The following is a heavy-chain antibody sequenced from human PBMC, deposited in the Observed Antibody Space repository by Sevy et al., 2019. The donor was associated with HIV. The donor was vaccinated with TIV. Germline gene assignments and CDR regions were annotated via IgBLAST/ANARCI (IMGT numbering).Heavy chain of an antibody. D-gene: IGHD6-19*01. Sequence: GGSLRLSCAASGFTFSTYWMSWVRQAPGKVLECVANIKQDGSDKNYMDSVKGRFTISRDNAKNSLYLQMSSLRAEDTAVYYCATLSSPMPNSGWYDFFDHWGQGTLVTVSS. CDR1: GFTFSTYW. CDR3: ATLSSPMPNSGWYDFFDH. CDR2: IKQDGSDK. J-gene: IGHJ4*02. V-gene: IGHV3-7*01.